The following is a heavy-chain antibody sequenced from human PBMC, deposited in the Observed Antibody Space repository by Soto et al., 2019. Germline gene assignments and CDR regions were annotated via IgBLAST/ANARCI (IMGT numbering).Heavy chain of an antibody. D-gene: IGHD6-13*01. CDR2: IDPSDSYT. J-gene: IGHJ6*02. Sequence: GESLKISCKGSGYSFTSYWISWVRQMPGKGLEWMGRIDPSDSYTNYSPSFQGHVTISADKSISTAYLQWSSLKASDTAMYYCARSPVAAAGNYYYYYGMDVWGPGTTVTVSS. CDR1: GYSFTSYW. V-gene: IGHV5-10-1*01. CDR3: ARSPVAAAGNYYYYYGMDV.